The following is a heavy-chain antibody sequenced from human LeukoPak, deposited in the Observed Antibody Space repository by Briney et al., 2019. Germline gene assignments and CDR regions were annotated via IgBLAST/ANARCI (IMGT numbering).Heavy chain of an antibody. V-gene: IGHV1-18*01. CDR3: ARESRAPDYDILTGYYYYFDY. D-gene: IGHD3-9*01. Sequence: ASVKVSCKASGYTFTSYGISWVRQAPGQGLEWMGWISAYNGNTNYTQKLQGRVTMTTDTSTSTAYMELRSLRSDDTAVYYCARESRAPDYDILTGYYYYFDYWGQGTLVTVSS. J-gene: IGHJ4*02. CDR1: GYTFTSYG. CDR2: ISAYNGNT.